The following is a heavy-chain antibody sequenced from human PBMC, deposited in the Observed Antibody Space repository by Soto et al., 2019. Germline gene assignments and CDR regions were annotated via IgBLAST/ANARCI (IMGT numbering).Heavy chain of an antibody. V-gene: IGHV4-34*01. Sequence: QVQLQQWGAGLLKPSETLSLTCAVYGGSFSGYYWSWIRQPPGKGLEWIGEINHSGSTNYIPSLKSRVTLSVDTSKNQFSLNLSSVTAADTAVYYCARFQSPSPNNYFDYWGQGTLVTVSS. J-gene: IGHJ4*02. CDR1: GGSFSGYY. CDR2: INHSGST. CDR3: ARFQSPSPNNYFDY.